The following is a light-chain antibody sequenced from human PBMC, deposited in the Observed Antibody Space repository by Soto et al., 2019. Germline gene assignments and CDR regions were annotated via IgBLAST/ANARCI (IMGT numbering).Light chain of an antibody. CDR2: WAS. CDR1: QSVFYSSNNKNY. CDR3: QQYYRPWT. Sequence: DIVMTQSPDSLAVSLGERATINCKSSQSVFYSSNNKNYLAWYQQKPGQPPKLLIYWASTRESGVPDRFSGSGSETDFTLTNSSLQAEDVAVYYCQQYYRPWTFGQGTKVEIK. J-gene: IGKJ1*01. V-gene: IGKV4-1*01.